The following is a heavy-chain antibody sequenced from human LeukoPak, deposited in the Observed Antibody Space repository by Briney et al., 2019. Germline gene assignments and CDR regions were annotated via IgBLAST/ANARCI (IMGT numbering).Heavy chain of an antibody. CDR3: ARDRSGGRSWYAVSNWFDP. CDR1: GYTFTGYY. CDR2: INPNSGGT. V-gene: IGHV1-2*02. Sequence: AASVKVSSKASGYTFTGYYMHWVRQAPGQGLEWMGWINPNSGGTNYAQKFQGRVTMTRDTSISTAYMELSRLRSDDTAAYYCARDRSGGRSWYAVSNWFDPWGQGTLVTVSS. D-gene: IGHD6-13*01. J-gene: IGHJ5*02.